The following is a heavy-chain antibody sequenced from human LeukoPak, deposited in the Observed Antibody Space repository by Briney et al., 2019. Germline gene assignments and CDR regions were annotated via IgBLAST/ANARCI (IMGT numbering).Heavy chain of an antibody. J-gene: IGHJ4*02. CDR1: GYTFTSYG. V-gene: IGHV1-18*01. CDR2: ISAYNGNT. CDR3: ARHTMVRGVIIIPFDY. D-gene: IGHD3-10*01. Sequence: ASVKVSCKASGYTFTSYGISWVRQAPGQGLEWMGCISAYNGNTNYAQKLQGRVTMTTDTSTSTAYMELRSLRSDDTAVYYCARHTMVRGVIIIPFDYWGQGTLVTVSS.